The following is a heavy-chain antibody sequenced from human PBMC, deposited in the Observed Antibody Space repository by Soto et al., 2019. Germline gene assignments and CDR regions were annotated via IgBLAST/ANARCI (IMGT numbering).Heavy chain of an antibody. CDR1: GYTFTNYD. J-gene: IGHJ5*02. V-gene: IGHV1-8*01. CDR2: MNPNSGDT. CDR3: ARVGTGTENYKWFDT. Sequence: ASVKVSCKTSGYTFTNYDINWVRQATGQGLEWMGWMNPNSGDTGYAQKFQGRVTMTRITSINTAYMELSSLRSEDTAVYYCARVGTGTENYKWFDTWGQGTLLTVSS. D-gene: IGHD1-7*01.